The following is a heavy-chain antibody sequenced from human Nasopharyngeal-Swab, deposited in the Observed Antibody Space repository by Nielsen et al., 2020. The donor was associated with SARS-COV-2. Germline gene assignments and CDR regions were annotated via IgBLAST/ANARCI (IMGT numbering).Heavy chain of an antibody. V-gene: IGHV3-21*01. Sequence: GGSLRLSCAASGLSFNTYIMNWIRQSPGKGLEWVSSIGTSGSFTYYADSVRGRFSISRDNAQNSLYLEMHSLRVDDTAVYYCARDREAARTYYYYGMDVWGQGTTVTVSS. CDR2: IGTSGSFT. J-gene: IGHJ6*02. CDR3: ARDREAARTYYYYGMDV. D-gene: IGHD6-6*01. CDR1: GLSFNTYI.